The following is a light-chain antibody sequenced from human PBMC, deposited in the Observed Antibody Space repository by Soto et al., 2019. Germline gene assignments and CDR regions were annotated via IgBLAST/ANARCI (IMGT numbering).Light chain of an antibody. CDR3: QQSYSAPYT. Sequence: DLQMTQSPSSLSASVGDRVTITCRARQSISSYLNWYQQKPGKAPKLLIYSASTLQSGVPSRFSGSGSGTDFTLTISSLQPEDFATYHCQQSYSAPYTFGQGTKLEIK. CDR2: SAS. J-gene: IGKJ2*01. V-gene: IGKV1-39*01. CDR1: QSISSY.